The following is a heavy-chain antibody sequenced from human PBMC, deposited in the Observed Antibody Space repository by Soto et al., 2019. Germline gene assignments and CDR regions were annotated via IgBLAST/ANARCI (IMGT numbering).Heavy chain of an antibody. CDR2: INTDGGSS. D-gene: IGHD2-2*01. V-gene: IGHV3-74*03. J-gene: IGHJ3*02. CDR1: GFTFSGHW. Sequence: EVQLVESGGDLVQPGGSLRLSCAASGFTFSGHWMHWVRQVPGKGLEWVSRINTDGGSSSYADSVKGRFTIFRDNANNTLYLQMNGLRAEDTSVYFCAREAGFCSRTSCYRRAFDTWGQGTTVTVSS. CDR3: AREAGFCSRTSCYRRAFDT.